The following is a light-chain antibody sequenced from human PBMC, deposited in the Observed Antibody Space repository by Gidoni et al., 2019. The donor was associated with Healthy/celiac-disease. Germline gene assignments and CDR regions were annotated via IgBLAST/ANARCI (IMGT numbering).Light chain of an antibody. Sequence: ELVLTQSPATLSLAPGERATLSCRASQSVSTSLVWYQQKPGQAPRLLIYDASNRATGIPARFSGSGSGTDFTLTISSLEPEDFAVYYCQQRSNWPITFGQGTRLEIK. CDR2: DAS. CDR3: QQRSNWPIT. V-gene: IGKV3-11*01. J-gene: IGKJ5*01. CDR1: QSVSTS.